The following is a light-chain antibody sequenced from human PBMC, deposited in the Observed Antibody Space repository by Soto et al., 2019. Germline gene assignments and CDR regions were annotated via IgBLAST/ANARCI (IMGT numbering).Light chain of an antibody. CDR3: QQRYNWPPT. CDR1: QTVSSF. V-gene: IGKV3-11*01. CDR2: DTS. J-gene: IGKJ2*01. Sequence: EIVLSQSPAILSLSPGDRATLSCRATQTVSSFLAWYQQKPGQAPRLLIYDTSNRATGVPARFSASGSGTDFTLTISSLEPEDFAVYSCQQRYNWPPTFGQGTKLEIK.